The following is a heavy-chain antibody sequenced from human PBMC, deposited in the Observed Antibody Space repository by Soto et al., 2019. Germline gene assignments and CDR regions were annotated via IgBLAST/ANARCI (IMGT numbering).Heavy chain of an antibody. J-gene: IGHJ4*02. D-gene: IGHD6-13*01. Sequence: GGSLRLSCAASGFTFSSYSMNWVRQAPGKGLEWVSSISSSSSYIYYADSVKGRFTISRDNAKNSLYLQMNSLRAEDTAVYYCASRWGGAGRGYSSSWYADYWGQGTLVTVSS. V-gene: IGHV3-21*01. CDR1: GFTFSSYS. CDR2: ISSSSSYI. CDR3: ASRWGGAGRGYSSSWYADY.